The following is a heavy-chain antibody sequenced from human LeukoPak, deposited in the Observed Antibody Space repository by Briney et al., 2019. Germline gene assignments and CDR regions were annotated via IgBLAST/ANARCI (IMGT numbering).Heavy chain of an antibody. CDR3: VRDPYSGSYVFDY. Sequence: GGSLRLSCAASGFTVSSNYMSWVRQAPGKGLEWVSVIYSGGSTYYADSVKGRFTISRDNSKNTLYLQMNSLRAEDTAVYYCVRDPYSGSYVFDYWGQGTLVTVSS. CDR1: GFTVSSNY. CDR2: IYSGGST. D-gene: IGHD1-26*01. V-gene: IGHV3-66*01. J-gene: IGHJ4*02.